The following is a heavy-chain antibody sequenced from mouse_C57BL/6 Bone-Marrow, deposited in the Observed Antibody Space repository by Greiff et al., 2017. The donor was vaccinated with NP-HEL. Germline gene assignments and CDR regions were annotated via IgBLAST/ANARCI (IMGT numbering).Heavy chain of an antibody. J-gene: IGHJ4*01. Sequence: EVKLVESGGDLVKPGGSLKLSCAASGFTFSSYGMSWVRRTPDKRLEWVATISSGGSYTYYPDSVKGRFTISRDNAKNTLYLQMSSLKSEDTAMYYCARHGRDYWGQGTSVTVSS. CDR2: ISSGGSYT. CDR3: ARHGRDY. CDR1: GFTFSSYG. V-gene: IGHV5-6*01.